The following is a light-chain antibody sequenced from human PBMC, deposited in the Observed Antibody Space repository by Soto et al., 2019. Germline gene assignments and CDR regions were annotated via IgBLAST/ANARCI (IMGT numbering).Light chain of an antibody. Sequence: RVTQSPSSVSASVGDRVTITCQTSKDISSSVAWYQQKPGKAPNLLIFSASALHRGVPPRFSRRGSGPPFTLTVSSLQPEDFAPYYFQQAGSFPWPFGQGTRVETK. CDR3: QQAGSFPWP. V-gene: IGKV1D-12*01. CDR1: KDISSS. CDR2: SAS. J-gene: IGKJ1*01.